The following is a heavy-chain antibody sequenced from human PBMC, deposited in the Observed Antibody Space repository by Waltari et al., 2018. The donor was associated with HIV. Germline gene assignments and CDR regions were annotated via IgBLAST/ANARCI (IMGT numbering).Heavy chain of an antibody. CDR1: GGSISSGGYY. CDR2: IYYSGSL. J-gene: IGHJ4*02. CDR3: ARGTTVTNGGLWDY. Sequence: QVQLQESGPGLVKPSQTLSLTCTVYGGSISSGGYYWSWIRQHPGKGLEWIGYIYYSGSLYYHPSLKRRVTISRDTSKNQFSLKLNAVTAADTAVYYCARGTTVTNGGLWDYWGQGSLVTVSS. V-gene: IGHV4-31*03. D-gene: IGHD4-17*01.